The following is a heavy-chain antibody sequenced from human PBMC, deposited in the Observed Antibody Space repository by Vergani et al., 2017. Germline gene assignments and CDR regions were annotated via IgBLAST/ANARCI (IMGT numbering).Heavy chain of an antibody. Sequence: QVQLVQSGAEVKKPGSSVKVSCKASGGTFSSYAISWVRQAPGQGLEWMGGIIPIFGTANYAQKFQGRVTITADESTSTAYMELSSLRSEDTAVYYCARASIVVVPAAIPSYNWFDPWGQGTLVTDSS. CDR3: ARASIVVVPAAIPSYNWFDP. V-gene: IGHV1-69*01. CDR2: IIPIFGTA. D-gene: IGHD2-2*02. CDR1: GGTFSSYA. J-gene: IGHJ5*02.